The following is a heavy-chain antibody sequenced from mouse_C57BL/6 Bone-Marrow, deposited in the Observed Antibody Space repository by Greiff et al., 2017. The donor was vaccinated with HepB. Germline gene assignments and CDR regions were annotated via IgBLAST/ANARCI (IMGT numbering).Heavy chain of an antibody. J-gene: IGHJ3*01. CDR1: GYSITSGYY. V-gene: IGHV3-6*01. CDR3: ARGGLWFAY. D-gene: IGHD3-1*01. CDR2: ISYDGSN. Sequence: EVKLMASGPGLVKPSQSLSLPCSVTGYSITSGYYWNWIRQFPGNKLEWMGYISYDGSNNYNPSLKNRISITRDTSKNQFFLKLNSVTTEDTATYYCARGGLWFAYWGQGTLVTVSA.